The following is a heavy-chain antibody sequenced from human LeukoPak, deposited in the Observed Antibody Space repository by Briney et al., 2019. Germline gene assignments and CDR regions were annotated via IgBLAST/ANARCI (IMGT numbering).Heavy chain of an antibody. CDR1: GYTFTSYD. CDR3: ARVRGILTGRDAFDI. Sequence: ASVKVSCKASGYTFTSYDINWVRQATGQGLEWMGWMNPNSGNTGYAQKFQGRVTLTRDMSTSTDYLELSSLRSEDTAVYYCARVRGILTGRDAFDIWGQGTMVTVSS. CDR2: MNPNSGNT. J-gene: IGHJ3*02. V-gene: IGHV1-8*02. D-gene: IGHD3-9*01.